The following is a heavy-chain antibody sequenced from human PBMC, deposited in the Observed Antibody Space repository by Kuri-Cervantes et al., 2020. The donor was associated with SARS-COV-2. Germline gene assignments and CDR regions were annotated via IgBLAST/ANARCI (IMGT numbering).Heavy chain of an antibody. D-gene: IGHD2-2*01. V-gene: IGHV4-39*07. J-gene: IGHJ4*02. CDR3: ARTPNRRGVVPAAMGLDY. Sequence: SETLSLTCTVPGGSISSSSYYWGWIRQPPGKGLEWIGSIYYSGSTYYNPSLKSRVTISVDTSKNQFSLKLSSVTAADTAGYYSARTPNRRGVVPAAMGLDYWGQGTLVTVSS. CDR1: GGSISSSSYY. CDR2: IYYSGST.